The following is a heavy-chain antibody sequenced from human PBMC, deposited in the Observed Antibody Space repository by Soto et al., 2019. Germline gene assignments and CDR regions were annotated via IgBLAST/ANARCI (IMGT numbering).Heavy chain of an antibody. Sequence: QGQLVESGGGVVQPGRSLRLSCVASGFDFMTYGMHWVRQAPGKGLEWVAVIGFDGTNIHYSDSVRGRFSISRDNSENTVSLQMNSLRVEDTVLYYCVRTACVINNCSYRGVRWGQGTLVTV. CDR3: VRTACVINNCSYRGVR. D-gene: IGHD1-20*01. V-gene: IGHV3-33*01. CDR1: GFDFMTYG. CDR2: IGFDGTNI. J-gene: IGHJ4*02.